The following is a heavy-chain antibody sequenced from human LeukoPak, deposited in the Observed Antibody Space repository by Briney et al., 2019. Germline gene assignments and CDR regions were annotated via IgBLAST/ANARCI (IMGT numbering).Heavy chain of an antibody. J-gene: IGHJ5*02. CDR1: GGSISSSSYY. V-gene: IGHV4-39*07. Sequence: SETLSLTCTVSGGSISSSSYYWGWIRQPPGKGLEWIGSIYYSGSTYYNPSLKSRVTISVDTSKNQFSLKLSSVTAADTAVYYCARANIGGYSSSNWFDPWGQGTLVTVSS. CDR3: ARANIGGYSSSNWFDP. D-gene: IGHD6-19*01. CDR2: IYYSGST.